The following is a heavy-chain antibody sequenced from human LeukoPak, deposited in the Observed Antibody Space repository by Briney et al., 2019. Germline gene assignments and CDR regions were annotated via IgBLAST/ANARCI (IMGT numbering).Heavy chain of an antibody. V-gene: IGHV1-8*01. CDR1: GYTFTSYD. CDR3: ARKFLGSRGYYFDY. Sequence: ASVKVSCKASGYTFTSYDINWVRQATGQGLEWMGWMSPNTANTGYAQKFRGRVTMTRNTSITTAYMELSSLRSDDTAIYYCARKFLGSRGYYFDYWGQGTLVIVSS. CDR2: MSPNTANT. J-gene: IGHJ4*02. D-gene: IGHD3-10*01.